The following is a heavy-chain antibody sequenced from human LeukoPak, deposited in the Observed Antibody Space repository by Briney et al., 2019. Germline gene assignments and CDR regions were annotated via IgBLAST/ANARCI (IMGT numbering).Heavy chain of an antibody. J-gene: IGHJ4*02. V-gene: IGHV3-11*06. D-gene: IGHD6-13*01. CDR1: GFTFTDYY. CDR2: IETSSTYR. Sequence: GGSLRLSCAASGFTFTDYYMSWIRQAPGKGLEWVSNIETSSTYRNYADSVKGRFTISRDNAKNSLYLQMNSLKAEDTAVYYCARDAVYSSSWQYYWGQGTLVTVSS. CDR3: ARDAVYSSSWQYY.